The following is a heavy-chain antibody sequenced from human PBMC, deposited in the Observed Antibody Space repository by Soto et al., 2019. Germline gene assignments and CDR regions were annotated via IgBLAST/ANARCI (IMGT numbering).Heavy chain of an antibody. CDR3: ASSSPFHY. Sequence: QLQLQESGPGLVKPSETLSLTCSVSSASLSSSTYYWSWIRQPPGRGPEWIGSIYYSGNTYYKPSXKSRVSISIDTSRNQFSLKLTSVTAADTGVYYCASSSPFHYWGPGILVTVSS. J-gene: IGHJ4*02. CDR1: SASLSSSTYY. V-gene: IGHV4-39*01. D-gene: IGHD6-6*01. CDR2: IYYSGNT.